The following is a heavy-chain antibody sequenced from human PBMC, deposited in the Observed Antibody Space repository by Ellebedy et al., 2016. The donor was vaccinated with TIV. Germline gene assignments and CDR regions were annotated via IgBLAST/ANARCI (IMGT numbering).Heavy chain of an antibody. Sequence: GGSLRLXXPASGFLFSGSTMHWVRKPSGKGQEWVGRFRSKGNNYATAYAASVSGRFTISRDDSKNTAYLQMNSLKTEDTAVYYCTRNVDGDYRRLDYWGQGTLVTVSS. V-gene: IGHV3-73*01. CDR1: GFLFSGST. CDR3: TRNVDGDYRRLDY. D-gene: IGHD4-17*01. J-gene: IGHJ4*02. CDR2: FRSKGNNYAT.